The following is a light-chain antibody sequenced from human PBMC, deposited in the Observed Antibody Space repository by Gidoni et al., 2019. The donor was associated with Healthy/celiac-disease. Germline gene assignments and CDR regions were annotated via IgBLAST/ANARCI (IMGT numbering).Light chain of an antibody. CDR1: QSISSW. Sequence: DIQMTQSPSTLSASVGDRVTITCRASQSISSWLAWYQQKPGKAPKLMIYKASSLESGVPSRFSGSGSGTEFTLTISSLQPDDFATYYCQQYNSYPYTFGQGTKLEIK. CDR3: QQYNSYPYT. CDR2: KAS. J-gene: IGKJ2*01. V-gene: IGKV1-5*03.